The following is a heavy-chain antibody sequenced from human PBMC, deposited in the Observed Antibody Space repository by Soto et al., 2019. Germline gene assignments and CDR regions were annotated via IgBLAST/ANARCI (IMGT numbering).Heavy chain of an antibody. CDR2: ISGSGGST. Sequence: PVGSLRLSCAASGFTFSSYAMSWVRQAPGKGLEWVSAISGSGGSTYYADSVKGRFTISRDNSKNTLYLQMNSLRAEDTAVYYCAKGQQLVYDYFDYWGQGALVTVSS. J-gene: IGHJ4*02. D-gene: IGHD6-13*01. V-gene: IGHV3-23*01. CDR3: AKGQQLVYDYFDY. CDR1: GFTFSSYA.